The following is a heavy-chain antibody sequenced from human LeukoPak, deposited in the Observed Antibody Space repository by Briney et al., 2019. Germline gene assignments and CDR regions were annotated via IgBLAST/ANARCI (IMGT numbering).Heavy chain of an antibody. J-gene: IGHJ5*02. CDR1: GGSISSGGYS. Sequence: SETLSLTCAVSGGSISSGGYSWSWSRQPPGKGLEWIGYIYHSGSTYYNPSLKSRVTISVDRSKNQFSLKLNSVTAADTAVYYCARGPLYISGTTGEGNWFDPWGQGTLVTVSS. CDR3: ARGPLYISGTTGEGNWFDP. V-gene: IGHV4-30-2*01. D-gene: IGHD1-7*01. CDR2: IYHSGST.